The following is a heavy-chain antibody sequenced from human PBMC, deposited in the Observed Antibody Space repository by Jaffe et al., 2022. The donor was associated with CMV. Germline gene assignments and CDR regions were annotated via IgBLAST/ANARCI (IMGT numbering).Heavy chain of an antibody. D-gene: IGHD1-26*01. CDR1: GYTFTSYY. V-gene: IGHV1-46*01. CDR2: INPSGGST. J-gene: IGHJ4*02. CDR3: ARDLSTGQWGDYFDY. Sequence: QVQLVQSGAEVKKPGASVKVSCKASGYTFTSYYMHWVRQAPGQGLEWMGIINPSGGSTSYAQKFQGRVTMTRDTSTSTVYMELSSLRSEDTAVYYCARDLSTGQWGDYFDYWGQGTLVTVSS.